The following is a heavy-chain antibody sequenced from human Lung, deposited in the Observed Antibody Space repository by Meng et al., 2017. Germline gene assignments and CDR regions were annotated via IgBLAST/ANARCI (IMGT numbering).Heavy chain of an antibody. Sequence: QVQLPRLRGGLWKLPGTLSLTCVVSVGSFSDYYWSWIRQPPGKGLEWIGKINHSGSTNYNPSLESRATISVDTSQNNLSLKLSSVTAADSAVYYCARGPTTMAHDFDYWGQGTLVTVSS. V-gene: IGHV4-34*01. D-gene: IGHD4-11*01. CDR3: ARGPTTMAHDFDY. J-gene: IGHJ4*02. CDR2: INHSGST. CDR1: VGSFSDYY.